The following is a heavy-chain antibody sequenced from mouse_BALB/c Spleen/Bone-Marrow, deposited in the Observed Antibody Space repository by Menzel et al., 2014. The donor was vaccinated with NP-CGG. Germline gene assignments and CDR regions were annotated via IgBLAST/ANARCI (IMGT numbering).Heavy chain of an antibody. CDR1: GYAFTYYL. V-gene: IGHV1-54*01. Sequence: QVQLQQSGAEQVRPGTSVKVSCKAAGYAFTYYLIDWIKQRPGQRPGPGLEWIGVINPGTGGTNYNGKFKGRATLTADNSSSTAYMQLSSLTSDDSAVYFCARRPWFAYWGQGTLVTVSA. J-gene: IGHJ3*01. CDR2: INPGTGGT. CDR3: ARRPWFAY.